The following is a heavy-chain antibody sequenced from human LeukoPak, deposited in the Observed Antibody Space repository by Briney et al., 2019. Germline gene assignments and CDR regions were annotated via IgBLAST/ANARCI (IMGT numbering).Heavy chain of an antibody. D-gene: IGHD3-3*01. Sequence: APEKVSCKASGYAFASYGISWVRQAPRLWLEWLGWISAYNGNTNYAQKLQGRVTMTTDTFTSTAYMERRSLRSGDTAVYYCARSKSFWSGYYTGFDYWGQGTLVTVSS. V-gene: IGHV1-18*01. CDR1: GYAFASYG. J-gene: IGHJ4*02. CDR3: ARSKSFWSGYYTGFDY. CDR2: ISAYNGNT.